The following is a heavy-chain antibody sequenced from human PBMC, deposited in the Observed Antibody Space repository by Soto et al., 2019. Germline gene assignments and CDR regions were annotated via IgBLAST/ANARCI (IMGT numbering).Heavy chain of an antibody. J-gene: IGHJ4*02. CDR3: ARDRFSRTSDY. CDR2: VKEDGSEK. V-gene: IGHV3-7*05. D-gene: IGHD2-2*01. CDR1: GFAFSSYW. Sequence: ESGGGLVQPGGSLTLSCTASGFAFSSYWMSWVRRAPGRGLEWVGNVKEDGSEKYYVDSVKGRFTISRDNARNSLYLQMSSLRAEDAAVYYCARDRFSRTSDYWGQGTLVTVSS.